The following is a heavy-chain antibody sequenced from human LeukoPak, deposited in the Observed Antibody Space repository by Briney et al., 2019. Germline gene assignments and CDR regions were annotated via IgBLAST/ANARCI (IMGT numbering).Heavy chain of an antibody. CDR3: ASEYCGGDCYRNYYYYGMDV. CDR1: GFTVSSNY. V-gene: IGHV3-53*01. CDR2: IYSGGST. Sequence: GSLRLSCAASGFTVSSNYMSWVRQAPGKGLEWVSVIYSGGSTYYADSVKGRFTISRDNSKNTLYLQMNSLRAEDTAVYYCASEYCGGDCYRNYYYYGMDVWGQGTTVTVSS. D-gene: IGHD2-21*02. J-gene: IGHJ6*02.